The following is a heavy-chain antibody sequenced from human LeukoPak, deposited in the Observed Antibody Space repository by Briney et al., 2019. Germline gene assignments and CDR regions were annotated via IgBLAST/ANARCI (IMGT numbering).Heavy chain of an antibody. CDR2: MNPNSGNT. V-gene: IGHV1-8*02. J-gene: IGHJ4*02. CDR1: GYTFTSYG. D-gene: IGHD3-10*01. Sequence: GASVKVSCKASGYTFTSYGISWVRQATGQGLEWMGWMNPNSGNTGYAQKFQGRVTMTRNTSISTAYMELSSLRSEDTAVYYCARVSMVRGVIDWGQGTLVTVSS. CDR3: ARVSMVRGVID.